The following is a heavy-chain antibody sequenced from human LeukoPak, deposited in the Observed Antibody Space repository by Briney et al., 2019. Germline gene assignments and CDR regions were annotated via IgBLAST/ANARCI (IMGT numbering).Heavy chain of an antibody. Sequence: PSETLSLTYTVSGGSISTSTYYWGWIRQPPEKGLEWIGSICYSGSTYYNPSLKSRVTISVDTSKNQFSLKVSSVTAADTAVYYCARRYNWNLVALDIWGQGTMVTVSS. CDR3: ARRYNWNLVALDI. CDR2: ICYSGST. V-gene: IGHV4-39*01. J-gene: IGHJ3*02. D-gene: IGHD1-1*01. CDR1: GGSISTSTYY.